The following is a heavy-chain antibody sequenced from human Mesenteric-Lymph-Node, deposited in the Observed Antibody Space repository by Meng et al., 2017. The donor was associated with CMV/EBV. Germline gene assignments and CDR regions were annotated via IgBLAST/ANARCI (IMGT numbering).Heavy chain of an antibody. D-gene: IGHD6-19*01. CDR1: GFTFSTYA. CDR2: ISDSGISI. CDR3: ARDSQGLGP. Sequence: GESLKISCAASGFTFSTYAMSWVRQAPGKGLEWVSTISDSGISIYYADSVKGRFTISRDNSKNTLYLQMNNLRAEDTAVYYCARDSQGLGPWGQGTLVTVSS. J-gene: IGHJ5*02. V-gene: IGHV3-23*01.